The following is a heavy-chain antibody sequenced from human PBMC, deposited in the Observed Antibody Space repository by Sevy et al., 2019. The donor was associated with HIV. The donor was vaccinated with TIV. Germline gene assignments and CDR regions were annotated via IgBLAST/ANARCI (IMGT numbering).Heavy chain of an antibody. Sequence: SETLSLTCAVSGGSISSTNWWCWVRPPPGKGLEGIGEAYDSGRTNYNPSLKSRISISVDKAKNQFSVKLSSVTAADTAVYYCAREKATAFAFDLWGQGALVTVSS. CDR2: AYDSGRT. V-gene: IGHV4-4*02. CDR1: GGSISSTNW. D-gene: IGHD5-12*01. J-gene: IGHJ4*02. CDR3: AREKATAFAFDL.